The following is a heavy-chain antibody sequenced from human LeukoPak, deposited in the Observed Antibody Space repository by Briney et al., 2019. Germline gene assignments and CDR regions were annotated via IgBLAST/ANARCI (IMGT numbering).Heavy chain of an antibody. CDR2: ISGSGGST. J-gene: IGHJ4*02. V-gene: IGHV3-23*01. D-gene: IGHD3-16*02. CDR3: AKGVAEDYVWGSYRYYYFDY. Sequence: GGSVRLSCAASGFTFSSYAMSWVRQSPGKGLEWVSAISGSGGSTYYADSVKGRFTISRDNSKNTLYLQMNSLRAEDTAVYYCAKGVAEDYVWGSYRYYYFDYWGQGTLVTVSS. CDR1: GFTFSSYA.